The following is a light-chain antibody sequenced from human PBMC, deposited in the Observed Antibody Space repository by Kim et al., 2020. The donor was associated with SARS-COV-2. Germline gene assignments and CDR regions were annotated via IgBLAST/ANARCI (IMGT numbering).Light chain of an antibody. CDR3: QSYDSNNQGV. CDR1: RSSIASND. V-gene: IGLV6-57*02. CDR2: EDN. J-gene: IGLJ2*01. Sequence: KKVAISCTGSRSSIASNDVRWDQKRPGSAPATVIYEDNQRPSGVPDRFSGSIDSSSNSASLTIPGQKTEDEADYYCQSYDSNNQGVFGGGTQLTVL.